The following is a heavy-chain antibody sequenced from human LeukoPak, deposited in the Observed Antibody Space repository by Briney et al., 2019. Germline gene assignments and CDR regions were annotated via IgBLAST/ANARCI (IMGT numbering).Heavy chain of an antibody. CDR3: AKARGQWLVGGAYFDY. CDR2: INPNSGGT. V-gene: IGHV1-2*04. CDR1: GYTFTGYY. Sequence: ASVKVSCKASGYTFTGYYMHWVRQAPGQGLEWMGWINPNSGGTNYAQKFQGWVTMTRDTSISTAYMELSRLRSDDTAVYYCAKARGQWLVGGAYFDYWGQGTLVTVSS. J-gene: IGHJ4*02. D-gene: IGHD6-19*01.